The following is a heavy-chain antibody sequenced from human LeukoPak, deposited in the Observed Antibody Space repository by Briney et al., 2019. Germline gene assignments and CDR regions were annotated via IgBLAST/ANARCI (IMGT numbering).Heavy chain of an antibody. V-gene: IGHV3-30*02. J-gene: IGHJ4*02. CDR3: AKDFRGYGLYFGY. CDR1: GFTFSSYG. D-gene: IGHD5-12*01. Sequence: GGSLRLSWAASGFTFSSYGMHWVRQAPGKGLEWVAFIRYDGSNKYYADSVKARFTISRENSKYTLYLQMNSLRAEDTAVYCCAKDFRGYGLYFGYWGKGTLVTVSS. CDR2: IRYDGSNK.